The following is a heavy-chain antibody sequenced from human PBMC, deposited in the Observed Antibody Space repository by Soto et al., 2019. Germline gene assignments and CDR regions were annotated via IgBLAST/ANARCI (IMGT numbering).Heavy chain of an antibody. V-gene: IGHV1-69*13. D-gene: IGHD5-18*01. J-gene: IGHJ6*02. CDR2: IIPIFGTT. CDR3: ARLHSHGTYGMDV. Sequence: ASVKVSCKASVGTVSSYGIHWVRQAPGQGLEWMGVIIPIFGTTNYAQKFQGRVTITADESTKTAYMELRALRSEDTAVYYCARLHSHGTYGMDVWGQGTTVTVSS. CDR1: VGTVSSYG.